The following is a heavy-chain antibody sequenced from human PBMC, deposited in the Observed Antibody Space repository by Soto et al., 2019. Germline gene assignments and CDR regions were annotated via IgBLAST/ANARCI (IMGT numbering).Heavy chain of an antibody. J-gene: IGHJ4*02. V-gene: IGHV3-23*01. D-gene: IGHD6-13*01. CDR3: ARRGPGTYFDY. CDR1: GFTFSSYA. Sequence: GGSLRLSCAASGFTFSSYAMRWVRQAPGKGLEWVSAISGSGDSTYYTDSVKGRFTISRDNSKNTLYLQMNSLRAEDTAVHYCARRGPGTYFDYWGQGTLVTVSS. CDR2: ISGSGDST.